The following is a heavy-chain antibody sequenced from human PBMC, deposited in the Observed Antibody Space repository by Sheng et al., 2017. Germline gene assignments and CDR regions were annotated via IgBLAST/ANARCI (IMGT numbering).Heavy chain of an antibody. D-gene: IGHD3-22*01. CDR1: GYTFTSYG. V-gene: IGHV1-18*01. CDR2: ISAYNGNT. Sequence: QVQLEQSGAEVKKPGASVKVSCKASGYTFTSYGFSWVRQAPGQGLEWMGWISAYNGNTNYAQKIQGRVTMTTDTSTSTAYMELRSLRSDDTAVYYCARGYYDSSTTGNFDYWGQGTLVTVSS. J-gene: IGHJ4*02. CDR3: ARGYYDSSTTGNFDY.